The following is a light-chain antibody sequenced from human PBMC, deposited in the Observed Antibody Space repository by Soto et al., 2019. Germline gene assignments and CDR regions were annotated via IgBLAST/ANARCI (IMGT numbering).Light chain of an antibody. J-gene: IGLJ1*01. V-gene: IGLV2-14*01. CDR3: NSYSNSTTLYL. Sequence: QSVLTQPASVSGSPGQSSTISCTGTSSDVGGYNYVSWYQQHPGKAPKLMISDVSNRPSGVSIRFSGSKSGNTASLTISGLQAEDEADYYCNSYSNSTTLYLFGTVTKVTVL. CDR2: DVS. CDR1: SSDVGGYNY.